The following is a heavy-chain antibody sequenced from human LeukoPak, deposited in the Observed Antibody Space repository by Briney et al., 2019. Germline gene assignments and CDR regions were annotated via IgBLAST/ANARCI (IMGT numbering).Heavy chain of an antibody. CDR1: GGSISSYY. CDR3: ARQQQLRYGGAFDI. Sequence: SETLSLTCTVSGGSISSYYWSWIRQPSGKGLEWIGYIYYSGSTNYNPSLKSRVTISVDTSKNQFSLKLSSVTAADTAAYYCARQQQLRYGGAFDIWGQGTMVTVSS. CDR2: IYYSGST. J-gene: IGHJ3*02. V-gene: IGHV4-59*01. D-gene: IGHD6-13*01.